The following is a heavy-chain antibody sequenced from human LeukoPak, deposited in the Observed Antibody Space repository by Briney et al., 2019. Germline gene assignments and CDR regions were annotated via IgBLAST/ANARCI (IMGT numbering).Heavy chain of an antibody. V-gene: IGHV4-34*01. CDR3: ARWSGATHDFDP. CDR2: INQYNPEID. J-gene: IGHJ5*02. Sequence: PSETLSLTCAVYGGSLSGYYWSWIRQSPGMGLEWVGEINQYNPEIDQYNPSLTSRVTISIDASKNQFSLELRSVTAADTAVYHCARWSGATHDFDPWGRGTLVTVSS. CDR1: GGSLSGYY. D-gene: IGHD2-15*01.